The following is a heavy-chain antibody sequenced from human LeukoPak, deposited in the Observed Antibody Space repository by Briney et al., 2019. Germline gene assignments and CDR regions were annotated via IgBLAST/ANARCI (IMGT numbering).Heavy chain of an antibody. D-gene: IGHD3-16*01. CDR1: GFTFGYYG. CDR3: AREPPFVGGGFYGMDV. CDR2: IDTGGDA. V-gene: IGHV3-13*01. J-gene: IGHJ6*02. Sequence: GGSLRLSCAASGFTFGYYGMHWVRQATGKGLEWVSAIDTGGDAFYADSVKGRFTISRENGKNSLYLQMNGLRAGDTAVYYCAREPPFVGGGFYGMDVWGQGTTVTVSS.